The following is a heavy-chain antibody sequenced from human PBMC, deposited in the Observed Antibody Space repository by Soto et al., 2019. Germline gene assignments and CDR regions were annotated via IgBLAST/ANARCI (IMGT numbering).Heavy chain of an antibody. Sequence: QVQLVQSGAEVKKPGSSVKVSCKASGGTFSSYAISWVRQAPGQGLEWMGGIIPIFGTANYAQKFQGRVTITADESTSTAYRELSSLRSEDTAVYYCARDDTVVTPKKDYYYYGMDVWGQGTTVTVSS. D-gene: IGHD2-21*02. V-gene: IGHV1-69*01. J-gene: IGHJ6*02. CDR1: GGTFSSYA. CDR2: IIPIFGTA. CDR3: ARDDTVVTPKKDYYYYGMDV.